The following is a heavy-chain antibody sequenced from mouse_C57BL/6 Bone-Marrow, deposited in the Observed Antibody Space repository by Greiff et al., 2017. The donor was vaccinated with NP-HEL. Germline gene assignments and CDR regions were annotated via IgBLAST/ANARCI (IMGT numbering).Heavy chain of an antibody. CDR3: TRGDYGIYYYAMDY. V-gene: IGHV6-6*01. D-gene: IGHD2-1*01. Sequence: EVKLMESGGGLVQPGGSMKLSCAASGFTFSDAWMDWVRQSPEKGLEWVAEIRNKANNHATYYAESVKGRFTISRDDSKSSVYLQMNSLRAEDTGIYYCTRGDYGIYYYAMDYWGQGTSVTVSS. J-gene: IGHJ4*01. CDR1: GFTFSDAW. CDR2: IRNKANNHAT.